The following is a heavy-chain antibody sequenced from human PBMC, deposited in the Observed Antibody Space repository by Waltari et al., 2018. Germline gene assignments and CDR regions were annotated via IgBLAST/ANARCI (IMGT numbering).Heavy chain of an antibody. D-gene: IGHD4-17*01. Sequence: QLQLQDSGPGLVKPSETLSRTGTVSGGAISSSSYYWGWIREPRGKGLEWSGSIYYSWSACNTPSLKSLITISVDTSENQFYLLLSSVTAADTAVYYCASDRVYGDNLYSFDYWGQGTLVTVSS. V-gene: IGHV4-39*07. J-gene: IGHJ4*02. CDR3: ASDRVYGDNLYSFDY. CDR1: GGAISSSSYY. CDR2: IYYSWSA.